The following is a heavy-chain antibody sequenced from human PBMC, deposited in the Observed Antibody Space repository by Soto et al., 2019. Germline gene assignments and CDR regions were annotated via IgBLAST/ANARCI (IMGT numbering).Heavy chain of an antibody. CDR1: GGSVSCNSAF. V-gene: IGHV6-1*01. D-gene: IGHD5-12*01. Sequence: QTLSLTFAISGGSVSCNSAFWEWISQSPSRGLEWLGRTYYRSKWYSDYAVSVKSRITINPDTSKNQFSLQLNSVTPEDTAVYYCAGGYSGSMDVWGQGTTVTVSS. CDR2: TYYRSKWYS. J-gene: IGHJ6*02. CDR3: AGGYSGSMDV.